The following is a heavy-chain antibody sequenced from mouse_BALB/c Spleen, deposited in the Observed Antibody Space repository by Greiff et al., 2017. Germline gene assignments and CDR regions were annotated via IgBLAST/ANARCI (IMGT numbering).Heavy chain of an antibody. CDR3: TRDLDGNYAMDY. CDR1: GFTFSSYT. Sequence: EVKLMESGGVLVKPGGSLKLSCAASGFTFSSYTMSWVRQTPEKRLEWVATISSGGSYTYYPDSVKGRFTISRDNAKNTLYLQMSSLKSEDTAMYYCTRDLDGNYAMDYWGQGTSVTVSS. CDR2: ISSGGSYT. V-gene: IGHV5-6-4*01. D-gene: IGHD2-1*01. J-gene: IGHJ4*01.